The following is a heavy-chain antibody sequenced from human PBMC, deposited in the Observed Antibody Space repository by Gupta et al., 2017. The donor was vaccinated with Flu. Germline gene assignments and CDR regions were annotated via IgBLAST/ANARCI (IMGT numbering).Heavy chain of an antibody. CDR1: GFILSKYW. V-gene: IGHV3-7*01. CDR2: IKHDGGEK. Sequence: LSCAASGFILSKYWMTWVRQAPGKGLEWVAKIKHDGGEKYYVDSVKGRFTISRDNTENSLYLQMNSLRAEDTAVYYCARDKDNFDYGGQGTLVTVSS. J-gene: IGHJ4*02. CDR3: ARDKDNFDY.